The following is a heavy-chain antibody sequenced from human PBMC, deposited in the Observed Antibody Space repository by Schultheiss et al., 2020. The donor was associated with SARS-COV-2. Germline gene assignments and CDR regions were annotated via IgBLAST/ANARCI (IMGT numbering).Heavy chain of an antibody. J-gene: IGHJ5*02. CDR1: GGSISSGDYY. CDR2: IYTSGST. Sequence: SETLSLTCTVSGGSISSGDYYWSWIRQPAGKGLEWIGRIYTSGSTNYNPSLKSRVTISVDTSKNQFSLKLSSVTAADTAVYYCARDRYGSGYSDESERSSWGQGTLVTVSS. D-gene: IGHD3-10*01. CDR3: ARDRYGSGYSDESERSS. V-gene: IGHV4-61*02.